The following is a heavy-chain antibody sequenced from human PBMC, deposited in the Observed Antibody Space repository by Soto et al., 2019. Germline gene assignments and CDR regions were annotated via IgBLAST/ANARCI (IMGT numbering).Heavy chain of an antibody. CDR2: IIPLFGTV. Sequence: QVQLVQSGAEVKKPGSSVKVSCTASGDSFNNFGISWVRQAPGQGLEWMGGIIPLFGTVKYAQKFQGRLTFTAADSTSTAYMELSSLRSEDTAIYYCATDYGDRNYYHYYLDVWRQGPPVTVSS. D-gene: IGHD4-17*01. CDR1: GDSFNNFG. J-gene: IGHJ6*02. V-gene: IGHV1-69*01. CDR3: ATDYGDRNYYHYYLDV.